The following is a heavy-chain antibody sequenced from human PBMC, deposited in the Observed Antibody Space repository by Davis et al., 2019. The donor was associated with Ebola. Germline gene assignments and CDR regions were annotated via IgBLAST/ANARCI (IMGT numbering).Heavy chain of an antibody. Sequence: PSETLSLTCTVSGGSIRSSTDYWSWIRQPPGKGLEWIATIYYSGSTYYNPSLKSRLAISVETSQNQFSLRLTSVSAADTALYFCARNSSGFGHFDHWGPGILVTVSP. V-gene: IGHV4-39*07. CDR1: GGSIRSSTDY. J-gene: IGHJ4*02. CDR2: IYYSGST. CDR3: ARNSSGFGHFDH. D-gene: IGHD6-19*01.